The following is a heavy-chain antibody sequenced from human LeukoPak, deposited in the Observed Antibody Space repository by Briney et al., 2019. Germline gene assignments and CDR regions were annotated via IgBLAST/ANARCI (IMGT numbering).Heavy chain of an antibody. J-gene: IGHJ6*02. D-gene: IGHD1-26*01. V-gene: IGHV1-8*01. Sequence: ASVKVSCKASGYTFTSYDINWVRQATGQGLEWMGWMNPNSGNTGYAQKFQGRVTMTRNTSISTAYMELSSLRSEDTAVYYCARAWDPDGRGHYYYGMDVWGQGTTVTVSS. CDR2: MNPNSGNT. CDR1: GYTFTSYD. CDR3: ARAWDPDGRGHYYYGMDV.